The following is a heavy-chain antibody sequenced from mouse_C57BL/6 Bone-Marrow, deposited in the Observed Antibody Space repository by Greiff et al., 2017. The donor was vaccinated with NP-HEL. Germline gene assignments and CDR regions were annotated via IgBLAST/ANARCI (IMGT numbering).Heavy chain of an antibody. CDR3: ARDAYYGSSRY. CDR1: GYTFTSYW. V-gene: IGHV1-50*01. J-gene: IGHJ2*01. Sequence: QVQLQQPGAELVKPGASVKLSCKASGYTFTSYWMQWVKQRPGQGLEWIGEIDPSDSYTNYNQKFKGKATLTVDTSSSTAYMQLSSLTSEDSAVYYCARDAYYGSSRYWGQGTTLTVSS. D-gene: IGHD1-1*01. CDR2: IDPSDSYT.